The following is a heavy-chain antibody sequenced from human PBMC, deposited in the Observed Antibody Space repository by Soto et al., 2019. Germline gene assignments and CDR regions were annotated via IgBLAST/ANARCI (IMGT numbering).Heavy chain of an antibody. CDR1: GGSFGNSA. Sequence: SAKVSCKASGGSFGNSAINWVRQTPGQGLEWLGGFIPVYRTLNYAQKFQGRVTITADESTGTAYMTLSSLASDDTAVYYCATGVIWIGYFTVDSWGQGTRVTVSS. J-gene: IGHJ4*02. D-gene: IGHD3-3*01. CDR2: FIPVYRTL. CDR3: ATGVIWIGYFTVDS. V-gene: IGHV1-69*13.